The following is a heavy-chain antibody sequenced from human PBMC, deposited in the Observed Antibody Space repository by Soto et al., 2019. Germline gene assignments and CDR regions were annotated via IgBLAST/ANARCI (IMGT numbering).Heavy chain of an antibody. V-gene: IGHV4-34*01. Sequence: QVQLQQWGAGLLKPSETLSLTCAVYGGSFSGYYWTWIRQPPGTGLEWIGEINHSGSTNYNPSLKSRVTISVDTSKNQFSLKRTSVTAAATPVYYSARDKITVLFDYWGQGTLVTVSS. J-gene: IGHJ4*02. CDR2: INHSGST. CDR3: ARDKITVLFDY. CDR1: GGSFSGYY. D-gene: IGHD3-10*01.